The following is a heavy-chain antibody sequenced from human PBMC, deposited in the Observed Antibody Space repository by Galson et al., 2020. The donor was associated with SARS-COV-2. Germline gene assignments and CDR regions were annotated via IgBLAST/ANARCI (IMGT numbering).Heavy chain of an antibody. V-gene: IGHV3-74*01. CDR3: TRVGPRGTFDY. CDR2: ITSDGSST. J-gene: IGHJ4*02. Sequence: GGSLRLSCAASGGTFSDYWMHWVRQPPGKGLVWISRITSDGSSTSYADSVKGRFTISRDNAKNTLYLQMKSLRAEDTGLYFCTRVGPRGTFDYWGQGTLVIVSS. D-gene: IGHD3-10*01. CDR1: GGTFSDYW.